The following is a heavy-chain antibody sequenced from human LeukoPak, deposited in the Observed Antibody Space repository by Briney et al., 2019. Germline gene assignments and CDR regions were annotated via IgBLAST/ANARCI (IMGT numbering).Heavy chain of an antibody. D-gene: IGHD1-1*01. CDR2: IIPIFGTG. J-gene: IGHJ4*02. CDR3: ARELPSPNDHHYFDY. Sequence: SVTVSCKASGGTFSNYAISWVRQAPGQGLEWMGGIIPIFGTGKHAQKFQGRVTITADESTSTAYMELSRLRSDDTAVYYCARELPSPNDHHYFDYWGQGTLVTVSS. CDR1: GGTFSNYA. V-gene: IGHV1-69*01.